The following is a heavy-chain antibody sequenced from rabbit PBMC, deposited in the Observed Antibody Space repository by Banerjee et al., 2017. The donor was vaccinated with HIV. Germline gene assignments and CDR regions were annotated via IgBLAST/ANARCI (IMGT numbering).Heavy chain of an antibody. CDR3: ARAGSGGNVYPYDFDL. D-gene: IGHD3-1*01. J-gene: IGHJ4*01. V-gene: IGHV1S45*01. CDR2: IYAGSSGST. CDR1: GFDFSSYG. Sequence: QEQLVESGGGLVQPGGSLKLSCKASGFDFSSYGVSWVRQAPGKGLEWIACIYAGSSGSTYYATWAKGRFTIAKTSSTTVTLQVTGLTAADTPTYFCARAGSGGNVYPYDFDLWGPGTLVTVS.